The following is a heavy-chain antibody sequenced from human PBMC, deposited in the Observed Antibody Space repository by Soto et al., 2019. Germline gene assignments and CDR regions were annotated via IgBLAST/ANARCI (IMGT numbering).Heavy chain of an antibody. CDR2: IYRSGST. CDR3: ASYGDYARWFDP. J-gene: IGHJ5*02. V-gene: IGHV4-30-2*01. Sequence: SETLSLTCAVSGGSISSGGYSWSWIRQPPGKGLEWIGYIYRSGSTYYNPSLKSRVTISVDRSKNQFSLKLSSVTAADTAVYYCASYGDYARWFDPWGQGTLVTVSS. D-gene: IGHD4-17*01. CDR1: GGSISSGGYS.